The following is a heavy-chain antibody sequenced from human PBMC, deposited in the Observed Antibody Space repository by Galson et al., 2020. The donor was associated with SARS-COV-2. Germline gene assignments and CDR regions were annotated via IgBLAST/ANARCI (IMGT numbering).Heavy chain of an antibody. CDR2: ISWNGDPT. D-gene: IGHD6-13*01. CDR1: GFSLDEYR. V-gene: IGHV3-20*04. CDR3: VRGSDSTNLAAGESFVVF. J-gene: IGHJ4*02. Sequence: GGSLRLPCVVSGFSLDEYRMNWVRHAPDKGLEWVSGISWNGDPTAYGDSVTGRFMISRDNAKNSRYLQMHSLSGEDTALYYCVRGSDSTNLAAGESFVVFGGQGTRLRVSS.